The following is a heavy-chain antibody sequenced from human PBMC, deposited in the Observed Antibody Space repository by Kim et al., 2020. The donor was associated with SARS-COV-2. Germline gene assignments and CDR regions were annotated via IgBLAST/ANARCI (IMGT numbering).Heavy chain of an antibody. CDR2: ISYDGSNK. CDR1: GFTFSSYG. J-gene: IGHJ4*02. V-gene: IGHV3-30*18. CDR3: AKVGGITIFGVVMPHSLYVDY. Sequence: GGSLRLSCAAYGFTFSSYGMHWVRQAPGKGLEWVAVISYDGSNKYYADSVKGRFTISRDNSKNTLYLQRNSLRAEDTAVYYCAKVGGITIFGVVMPHSLYVDYWGQGTLVTVSS. D-gene: IGHD3-3*01.